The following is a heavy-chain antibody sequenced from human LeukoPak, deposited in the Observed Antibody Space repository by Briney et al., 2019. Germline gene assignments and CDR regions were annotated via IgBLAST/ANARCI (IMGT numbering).Heavy chain of an antibody. D-gene: IGHD1-26*01. CDR2: IKSKTDDGTT. Sequence: PGGSLRLSCAASGFTFSNAWMNWVRQAPGKGLEWVGRIKSKTDDGTTDYAAPVKGRFTFSRDDSKNTLFLQMNSLKIEDTAVYYCTTMAGIVGAKYFDYWGQGILVTVSS. CDR1: GFTFSNAW. V-gene: IGHV3-15*07. J-gene: IGHJ4*02. CDR3: TTMAGIVGAKYFDY.